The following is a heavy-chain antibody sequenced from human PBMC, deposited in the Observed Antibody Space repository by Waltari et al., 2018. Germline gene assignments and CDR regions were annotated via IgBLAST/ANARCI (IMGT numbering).Heavy chain of an antibody. Sequence: QVQLVQSGAAVKKPGSSAKVYCKASGGTFCRSPISWVRQAPGQGLDVMGGIIPMLGTASYTQKCQGRVTITADKSTSTAYMEVTSLRSEDTAVYYCATDRRIGGGFDFWGQGTLVTVSS. D-gene: IGHD3-10*01. CDR3: ATDRRIGGGFDF. CDR1: GGTFCRSP. V-gene: IGHV1-69*06. CDR2: IIPMLGTA. J-gene: IGHJ4*02.